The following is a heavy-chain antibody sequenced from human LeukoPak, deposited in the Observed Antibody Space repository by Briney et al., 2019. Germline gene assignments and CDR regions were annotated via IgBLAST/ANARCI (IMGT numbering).Heavy chain of an antibody. Sequence: SETLSLTCAVSGGSISSSNWWSWVRQPPGKGLEWIGEIYHSGSTNYNPSLKSRVTISVDKSKNQFSLKLSSVTAADTAVYYCARVFYGSGSYYNVWVFDYWGQGTLVTVSS. D-gene: IGHD3-10*01. CDR1: GGSISSSNW. J-gene: IGHJ4*02. V-gene: IGHV4-4*02. CDR2: IYHSGST. CDR3: ARVFYGSGSYYNVWVFDY.